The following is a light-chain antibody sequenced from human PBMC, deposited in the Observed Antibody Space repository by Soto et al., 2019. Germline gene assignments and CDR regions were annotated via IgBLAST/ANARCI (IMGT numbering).Light chain of an antibody. CDR3: QQYGSSPNSARYT. CDR2: DAS. V-gene: IGKV3D-20*01. CDR1: QSVSSSY. J-gene: IGKJ2*01. Sequence: EIVLTQSPATLSLSPGERATLSCGASQSVSSSYLAWYQQKPGLAPRLLIYDASSRATGIPDRFSGRGSGTDFTLTISRLEPEDFAVYYCQQYGSSPNSARYTFGQGTKLEIK.